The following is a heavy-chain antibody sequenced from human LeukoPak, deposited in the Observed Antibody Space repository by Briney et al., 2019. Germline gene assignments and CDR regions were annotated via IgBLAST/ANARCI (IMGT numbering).Heavy chain of an antibody. Sequence: SETLSLTCTVSGGSISSYYWSWIRQPPGKGLEWIGYIYTSGSTNYNPSLKSRVTISVDTSKTQFSLKLSSVTAADTAVYYCARHAYCSSASCYTNSWFDPWGQGTLVTVSS. CDR2: IYTSGST. J-gene: IGHJ5*02. D-gene: IGHD2-2*02. CDR1: GGSISSYY. V-gene: IGHV4-4*09. CDR3: ARHAYCSSASCYTNSWFDP.